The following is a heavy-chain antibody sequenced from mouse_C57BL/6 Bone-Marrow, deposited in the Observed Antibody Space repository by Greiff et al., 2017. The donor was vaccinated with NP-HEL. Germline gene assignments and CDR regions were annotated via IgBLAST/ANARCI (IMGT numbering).Heavy chain of an antibody. J-gene: IGHJ3*01. D-gene: IGHD1-1*01. CDR2: INPNNGGT. CDR1: GYTFTDYN. CDR3: ARSHYYCSGYVLFAY. Sequence: EVQLQQSGPELVKPGASVKMSCKASGYTFTDYNMHWVKQSHGKSLEWIGYINPNNGGTSYNQKFKGKATLTVNKSSSTAYMELRSLTSEDSAVYYCARSHYYCSGYVLFAYWGQGTLVTVSA. V-gene: IGHV1-22*01.